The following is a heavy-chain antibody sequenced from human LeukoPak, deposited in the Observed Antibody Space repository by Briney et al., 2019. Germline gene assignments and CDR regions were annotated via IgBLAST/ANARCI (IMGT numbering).Heavy chain of an antibody. CDR3: ASRYYYDSRGYAFDI. V-gene: IGHV1-2*02. Sequence: GASVKVSCKASGYTFTGYYMHWVRQAPGQGLEWMGWINPNSGGTNYAQKFQGKVTMTRDTSISTAYMELSRLRSDDTAVYYCASRYYYDSRGYAFDIWGQGTMVTVSS. J-gene: IGHJ3*02. D-gene: IGHD3-22*01. CDR1: GYTFTGYY. CDR2: INPNSGGT.